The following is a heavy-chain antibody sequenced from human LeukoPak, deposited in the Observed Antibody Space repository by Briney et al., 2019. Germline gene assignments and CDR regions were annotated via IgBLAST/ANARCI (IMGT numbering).Heavy chain of an antibody. J-gene: IGHJ4*02. CDR2: TTPIFGSA. CDR1: GGTFSNHA. V-gene: IGHV1-69*06. CDR3: ARDRISSGWPYYFDY. Sequence: SVKVSCKASGGTFSNHAVSWVRQAPGQGLEWMGGTTPIFGSANYAQKFQGRVTITADRSTSTAYMELSSLRSEDTAVYYCARDRISSGWPYYFDYWGQGTLVTVSS. D-gene: IGHD6-19*01.